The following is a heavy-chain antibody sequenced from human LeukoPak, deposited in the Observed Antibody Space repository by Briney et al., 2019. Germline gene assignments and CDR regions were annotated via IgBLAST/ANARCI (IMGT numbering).Heavy chain of an antibody. D-gene: IGHD3-10*01. CDR3: ARGAPNYYGSGTYETIDY. J-gene: IGHJ4*02. CDR1: GYTFTDYY. V-gene: IGHV1-2*02. Sequence: ASVTVSCKASGYTFTDYYMHWVRQAPGQPLEWMGWINPNSGGTNYAQKFQGRVTMTRDTSISTAYMELSRLRSDDTAVYYCARGAPNYYGSGTYETIDYWGQGTLVTVSS. CDR2: INPNSGGT.